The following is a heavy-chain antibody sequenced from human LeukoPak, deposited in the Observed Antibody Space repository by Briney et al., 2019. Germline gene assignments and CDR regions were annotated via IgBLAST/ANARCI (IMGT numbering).Heavy chain of an antibody. CDR3: ARSTAARRGYYYNMDV. Sequence: GGSLRLSCAASGFTFTSYVMSWVRQAPGKGLEGVSAISGGGVSTFYADSVKGRFTISRDNSKNTLYLQMNSLRAEDTAVYYCARSTAARRGYYYNMDVWGQGTTVTVSS. D-gene: IGHD6-6*01. CDR1: GFTFTSYV. V-gene: IGHV3-23*01. CDR2: ISGGGVST. J-gene: IGHJ6*02.